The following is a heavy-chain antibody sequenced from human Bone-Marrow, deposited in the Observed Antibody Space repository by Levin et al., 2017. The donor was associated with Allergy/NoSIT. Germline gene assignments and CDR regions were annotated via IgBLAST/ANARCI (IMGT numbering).Heavy chain of an antibody. CDR2: IIPIFGTA. CDR3: ARVDFWSGYTPEDDAFDS. D-gene: IGHD3-3*01. V-gene: IGHV1-69*06. CDR1: GGTFSSYA. J-gene: IGHJ3*02. Sequence: VASVKVSCKASGGTFSSYAISWVRQAPGQGLEWMGGIIPIFGTANYAQKFQGRVTITADKSTSTAYMELSSLRSEDTAVYYCARVDFWSGYTPEDDAFDSWGQGTMVTVSS.